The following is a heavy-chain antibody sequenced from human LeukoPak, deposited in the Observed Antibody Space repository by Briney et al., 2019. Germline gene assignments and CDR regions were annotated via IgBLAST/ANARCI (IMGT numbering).Heavy chain of an antibody. CDR3: VKGSTNVRPYYFDY. Sequence: GGSLRLSCAASGFTFSDYYMSWIRQSPGRGLEWVSAISGSGGSTYYADSVKGRFTISRDNSKNTLYLQMNTLRAEDTAVYYCVKGSTNVRPYYFDYWGQGTLVTVSS. CDR2: ISGSGGST. CDR1: GFTFSDYY. D-gene: IGHD2-8*01. V-gene: IGHV3-23*01. J-gene: IGHJ4*02.